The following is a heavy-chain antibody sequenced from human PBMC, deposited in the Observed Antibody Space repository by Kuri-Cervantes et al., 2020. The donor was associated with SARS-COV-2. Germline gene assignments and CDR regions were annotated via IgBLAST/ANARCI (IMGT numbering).Heavy chain of an antibody. CDR2: INHSRST. CDR3: ASRRFHEGATGIDF. Sequence: GSLRLSCAVYGGSFSDYYWSWIRQPPGKGLEWIGEINHSRSTNYNPSLKSRVTISADTSKNKFSLKLSSVTAADTAVYYCASRRFHEGATGIDFWGQGTMVTVSS. D-gene: IGHD1-26*01. V-gene: IGHV4-34*01. J-gene: IGHJ4*02. CDR1: GGSFSDYY.